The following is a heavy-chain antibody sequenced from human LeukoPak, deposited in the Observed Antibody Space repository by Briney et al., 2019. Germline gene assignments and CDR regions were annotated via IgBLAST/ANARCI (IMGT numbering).Heavy chain of an antibody. J-gene: IGHJ4*02. CDR3: ARASPRYSSSWYGPLSLIDY. CDR1: GGSTSSYY. V-gene: IGHV4-59*01. CDR2: IYYSGST. D-gene: IGHD6-13*01. Sequence: SETLSLTCTVSGGSTSSYYWSWIRQPPGKGLEWIGYIYYSGSTNYNPSLKSRVTISVDTSKNQFSLKLSSVTAADTAVYYCARASPRYSSSWYGPLSLIDYWGQGTLVTVSS.